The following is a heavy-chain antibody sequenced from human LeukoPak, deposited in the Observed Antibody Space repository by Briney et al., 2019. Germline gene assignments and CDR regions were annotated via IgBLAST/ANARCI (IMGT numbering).Heavy chain of an antibody. CDR1: GFTFSSYA. CDR3: AKDRFGSFYYFDY. Sequence: GGSLRLSCAASGFTFSSYAMHWVRQAPGKGLEWVALISYDGSNEYYADSVKGRFTISRDNSKNTLYLQMNSLRGEDTAVYYCAKDRFGSFYYFDYWGQGTLVTVSS. D-gene: IGHD3-3*01. J-gene: IGHJ4*02. CDR2: ISYDGSNE. V-gene: IGHV3-30*18.